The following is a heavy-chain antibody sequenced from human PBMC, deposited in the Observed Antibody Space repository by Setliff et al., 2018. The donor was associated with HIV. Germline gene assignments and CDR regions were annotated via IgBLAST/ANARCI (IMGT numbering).Heavy chain of an antibody. Sequence: GGSLRLSCAASGFAFDNYWMDWVRQAPGKGLVWVSRITNDGSSTSYADSVKGRFTISRDNAKNTLYLQMNSLRAEDTAVYYCALAGRAVYYWGQGTLVTVSS. CDR1: GFAFDNYW. CDR3: ALAGRAVYY. D-gene: IGHD6-19*01. J-gene: IGHJ4*02. CDR2: ITNDGSST. V-gene: IGHV3-74*01.